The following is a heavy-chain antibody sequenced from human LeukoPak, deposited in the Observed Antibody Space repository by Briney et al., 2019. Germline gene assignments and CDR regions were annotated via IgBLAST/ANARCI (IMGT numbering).Heavy chain of an antibody. J-gene: IGHJ4*02. CDR1: GFTFSCYA. V-gene: IGHV3-23*01. CDR2: ISGSGGST. Sequence: GGSLRLSCAASGFTFSCYAMSGVRQAPGKGLEWVSAISGSGGSTYYADSVKGRFTISRDNAKNSLYLQMSVLRAEDTAVYYCARESYCGGDCFSIDYWGQGTLVTASS. D-gene: IGHD2-21*01. CDR3: ARESYCGGDCFSIDY.